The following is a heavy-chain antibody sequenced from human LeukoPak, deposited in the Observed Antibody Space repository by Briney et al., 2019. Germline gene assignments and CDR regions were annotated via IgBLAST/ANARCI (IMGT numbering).Heavy chain of an antibody. J-gene: IGHJ4*02. CDR1: GASITNYY. D-gene: IGHD3-22*01. V-gene: IGHV4-59*01. CDR3: ARENYYDGSGSPSASAPVDH. Sequence: SETLSLTCAVSGASITNYYWNWIRQPPGKGLEWIGYIHYTGKNRYNSSLQSRATMSVDTSKSEVSLKLSSVTAADTAVYYCARENYYDGSGSPSASAPVDHWGQGTLVTVSS. CDR2: IHYTGKN.